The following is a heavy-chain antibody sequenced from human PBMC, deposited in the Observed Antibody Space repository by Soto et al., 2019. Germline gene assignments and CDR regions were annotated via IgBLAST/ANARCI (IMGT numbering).Heavy chain of an antibody. CDR3: ARSLFNSSGYYEVHYYYYGMDV. D-gene: IGHD3-22*01. Sequence: ASVKVSCKASGYTFTGYYMHWVRQAPGQGLEWMGWINPNSGGTNYAQKFQGWVTMTRDTSISTAYMELSRLRSDDTAVYYCARSLFNSSGYYEVHYYYYGMDVWGQGTTVTV. CDR2: INPNSGGT. CDR1: GYTFTGYY. V-gene: IGHV1-2*04. J-gene: IGHJ6*02.